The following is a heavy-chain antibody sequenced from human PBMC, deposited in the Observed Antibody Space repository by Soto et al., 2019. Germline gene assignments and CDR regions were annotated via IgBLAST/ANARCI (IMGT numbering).Heavy chain of an antibody. CDR2: IYHSGST. Sequence: SETLSLTCTVSGGTISSYYWSWIRQPPGKGLEWIGEIYHSGSTNYNPSLKSRVTISVDKSKNQFSLKLSSVTAADTAVYYCARLGMVRGVIPNWFDPWGQGTLVTVSS. CDR3: ARLGMVRGVIPNWFDP. CDR1: GGTISSYY. V-gene: IGHV4-59*12. J-gene: IGHJ5*02. D-gene: IGHD3-10*01.